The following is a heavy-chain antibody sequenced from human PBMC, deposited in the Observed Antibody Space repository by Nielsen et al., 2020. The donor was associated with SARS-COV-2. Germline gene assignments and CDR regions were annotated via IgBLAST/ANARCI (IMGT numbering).Heavy chain of an antibody. CDR1: GFILSGHS. J-gene: IGHJ4*02. V-gene: IGHV3-7*01. D-gene: IGHD4/OR15-4a*01. Sequence: GESLKISCVGSGFILSGHSMNWVRQAPGKGLEWVGNIKLDGSEKYYVDSVKGRFTISRDNARNTLYLQMNSLRVEDTAVYYCARVGSYGDPEYLDYWGQGALVTVSS. CDR2: IKLDGSEK. CDR3: ARVGSYGDPEYLDY.